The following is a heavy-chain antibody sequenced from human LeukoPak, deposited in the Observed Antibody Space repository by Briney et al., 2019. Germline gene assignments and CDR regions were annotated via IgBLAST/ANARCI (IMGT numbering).Heavy chain of an antibody. V-gene: IGHV4-4*07. J-gene: IGHJ5*02. D-gene: IGHD1-26*01. Sequence: PSETLSLTYTVSGGSISSYYWSWIRQPAGKGLEWIGRIYTSGSTNYNPSLKSRVTMSVDTSKNQFSLKLSSVTAADTAVYYCARDVGPGQWDWFDPWGQGTLVTVSS. CDR3: ARDVGPGQWDWFDP. CDR1: GGSISSYY. CDR2: IYTSGST.